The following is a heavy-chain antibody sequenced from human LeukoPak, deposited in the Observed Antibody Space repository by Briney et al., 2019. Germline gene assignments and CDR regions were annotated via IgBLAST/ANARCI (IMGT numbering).Heavy chain of an antibody. CDR2: IWYDGSNK. Sequence: GGSLRLSCAASGFTFSSYGMYWVRQAPGKGLEWVAVIWYDGSNKYYADSVKGRFTISRDNSKNTLYLQMNSLRAEDTAVYYCAKESGHNWNYAAFDYYYYMDVWGKGTTVTVSS. V-gene: IGHV3-33*06. CDR1: GFTFSSYG. CDR3: AKESGHNWNYAAFDYYYYMDV. J-gene: IGHJ6*03. D-gene: IGHD1-7*01.